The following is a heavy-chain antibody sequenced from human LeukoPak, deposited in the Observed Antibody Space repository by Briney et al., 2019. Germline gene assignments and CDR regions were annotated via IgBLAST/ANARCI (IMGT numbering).Heavy chain of an antibody. D-gene: IGHD1-26*01. Sequence: GGSLRLSCAASGFTFSSYAMSWVRQAPGKGLEWVSAISGSGGSTYYADSVKGRFTISRDNSKNTLYLQMNSLRAEDTAVYYCAKEGPELPIYYYYGMDVWGQGTTVTVSS. CDR3: AKEGPELPIYYYYGMDV. V-gene: IGHV3-23*01. CDR2: ISGSGGST. J-gene: IGHJ6*02. CDR1: GFTFSSYA.